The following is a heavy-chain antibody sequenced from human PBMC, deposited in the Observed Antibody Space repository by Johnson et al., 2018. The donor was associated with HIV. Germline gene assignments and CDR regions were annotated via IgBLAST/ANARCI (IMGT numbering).Heavy chain of an antibody. CDR1: GFTFSEYY. V-gene: IGHV3-11*04. CDR2: ISTGGSTI. D-gene: IGHD6-13*01. CDR3: ARDPVSSSGFRGAFDM. Sequence: QVQLVESGGGLVKPGGSLRISCAASGFTFSEYYMSWIRQAPGKGLEWVSYISTGGSTIYYADSVKGRFTISRDNAKNSLYLQMNSLRAEDTALYYCARDPVSSSGFRGAFDMWGHGTMVTVSS. J-gene: IGHJ3*02.